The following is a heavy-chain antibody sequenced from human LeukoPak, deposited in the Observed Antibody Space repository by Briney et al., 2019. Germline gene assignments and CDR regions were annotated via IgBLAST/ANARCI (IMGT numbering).Heavy chain of an antibody. CDR3: XXXXXXXVWGSYRPPAGIN. D-gene: IGHD3-16*02. CDR2: ISWNSGSI. V-gene: IGHV3-9*01. CDR1: GFTFDDYA. J-gene: IGHJ4*02. Sequence: PGGSLRLSCAASGFTFDDYAMHWVRQAPGKGLEWVSGISWNSGSIGYADSVKGRFTISRDNAKNSLYLQMNSLRGEDTAWYYXXXXXXXXVWGSYRPPAGINWGQGTLVTVSS.